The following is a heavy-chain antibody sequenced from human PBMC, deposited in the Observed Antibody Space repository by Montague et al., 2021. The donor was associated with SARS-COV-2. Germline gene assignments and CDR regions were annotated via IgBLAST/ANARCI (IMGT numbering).Heavy chain of an antibody. J-gene: IGHJ4*02. Sequence: SETLSLTCTVSGASISSRSYYWGWIRQPPGKGLEWIGFKYYSGSTYYNPTLRSRVTISVDTSKNQFSLKLSSVTAADTAVYCCATLPSSIAIFGLVQGYYFDDWGQGTLVTVSS. CDR1: GASISSRSYY. D-gene: IGHD3-3*01. CDR3: ATLPSSIAIFGLVQGYYFDD. CDR2: KYYSGST. V-gene: IGHV4-39*01.